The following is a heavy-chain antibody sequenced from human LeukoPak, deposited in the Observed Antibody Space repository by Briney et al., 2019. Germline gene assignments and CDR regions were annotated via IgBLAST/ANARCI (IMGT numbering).Heavy chain of an antibody. CDR3: ARTIVGAPDY. Sequence: PSETLSLTCTVSGGSLSSSSHYWGWIRQPPGKGLEWIGSIYYSGSTYYNPSLKSRVTISVDTSKNQFSLKLSSVTAADTAVYYCARTIVGAPDYWGQGTLVTVSS. CDR2: IYYSGST. D-gene: IGHD1-26*01. V-gene: IGHV4-39*01. J-gene: IGHJ4*02. CDR1: GGSLSSSSHY.